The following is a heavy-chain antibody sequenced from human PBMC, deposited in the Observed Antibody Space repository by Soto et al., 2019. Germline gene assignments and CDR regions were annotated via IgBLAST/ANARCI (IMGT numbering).Heavy chain of an antibody. CDR3: ARDPPYGSGSYEYYFDY. V-gene: IGHV3-7*04. Sequence: EVQLVESGGGLVQPGGSLRLSCAASGFTFSSYWMSWVRQAPGKGLEWVANIKQDGSEKYYVDSVKGRFTISRDNAKNSRYLQMNSLRAEDTAVYYCARDPPYGSGSYEYYFDYWGQGTLVTVSS. D-gene: IGHD3-10*01. J-gene: IGHJ4*02. CDR2: IKQDGSEK. CDR1: GFTFSSYW.